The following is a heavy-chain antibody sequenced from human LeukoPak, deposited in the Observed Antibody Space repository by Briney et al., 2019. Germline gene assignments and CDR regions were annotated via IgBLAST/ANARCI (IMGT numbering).Heavy chain of an antibody. CDR1: GGSVSSDNYY. V-gene: IGHV4-61*01. CDR2: IYYSGST. Sequence: PSETLSLTCTVSGGSVSSDNYYWSWIRQPPGKGLEWIGYIYYSGSTKYNPSLKSRVTISVDTSKNQFSLKLSSVTAADTAVYYCARAPGTAMVDDAFDIWGQGTMVTVSS. D-gene: IGHD5-18*01. J-gene: IGHJ3*02. CDR3: ARAPGTAMVDDAFDI.